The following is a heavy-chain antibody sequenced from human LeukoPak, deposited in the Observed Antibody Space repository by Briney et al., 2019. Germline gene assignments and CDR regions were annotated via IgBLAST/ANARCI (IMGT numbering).Heavy chain of an antibody. D-gene: IGHD6-25*01. CDR3: AKSWVKQRPQTYYYYGMDV. V-gene: IGHV3-33*03. CDR1: GFTFSNYG. CDR2: IWFDGSNK. J-gene: IGHJ6*02. Sequence: GGSLRLSCAASGFTFSNYGMHWVRQAPGKGLEWVAVIWFDGSNKYYADSVKGRFTISRDNSKNTLYLQLNSLRAEDTALYYCAKSWVKQRPQTYYYYGMDVWGQGTTVTVSS.